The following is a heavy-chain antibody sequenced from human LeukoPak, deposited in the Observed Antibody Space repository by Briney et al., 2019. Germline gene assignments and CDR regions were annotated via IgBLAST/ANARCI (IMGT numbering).Heavy chain of an antibody. CDR1: GGSIYTGDYY. CDR2: LFYSGNM. J-gene: IGHJ4*02. Sequence: SETLSLTCTVSGGSIYTGDYYWAWLPQPPGAGLEWIGSLFYSGNMYYNPSLKSRVTISVDTSKNQFSLNLKSVTAADTAVYYCARENIVSTRDFDSWGQGMLVTVSS. D-gene: IGHD5/OR15-5a*01. CDR3: ARENIVSTRDFDS. V-gene: IGHV4-39*07.